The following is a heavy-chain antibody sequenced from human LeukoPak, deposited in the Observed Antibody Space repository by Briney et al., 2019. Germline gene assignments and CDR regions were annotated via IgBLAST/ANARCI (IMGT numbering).Heavy chain of an antibody. Sequence: PGRSLRLSRAASGFTFDDYAMHRVRQAPGKGLGWVSGISWNSGSIGYADSVKGRFTISRDNAKNSLYLQMNSLRGEDTALYYCAKDSRYYDSSGFDYWGQGTLVTVSS. D-gene: IGHD3-22*01. CDR1: GFTFDDYA. J-gene: IGHJ4*02. V-gene: IGHV3-9*01. CDR2: ISWNSGSI. CDR3: AKDSRYYDSSGFDY.